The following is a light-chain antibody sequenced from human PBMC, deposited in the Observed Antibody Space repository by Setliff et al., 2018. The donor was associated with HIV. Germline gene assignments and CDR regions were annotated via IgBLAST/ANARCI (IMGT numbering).Light chain of an antibody. V-gene: IGLV2-14*03. CDR1: SSDVGGYNY. CDR3: CSYTSSNTVL. CDR2: DVT. Sequence: QSALTQPASVSGSPGQSITISCTGTSSDVGGYNYVSWYQQHPGKAPKLMICDVTNRPSGVSARFSGSKSGNTASLTISGLQAEDEADYYCCSYTSSNTVLFGGGTK. J-gene: IGLJ2*01.